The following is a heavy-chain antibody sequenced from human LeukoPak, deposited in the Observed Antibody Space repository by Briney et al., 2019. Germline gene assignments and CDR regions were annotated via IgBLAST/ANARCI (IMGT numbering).Heavy chain of an antibody. CDR2: INPNSGGT. CDR1: GYTFTCYY. Sequence: ASVKVSCTASGYTFTCYYMHWVRQAPGQGLEWMGWINPNSGGTNYAQKFQGRVTMTRDTSISTAYMELSRLRSDDTAVYYCARDKGLVTMVRGGGRPNWFDPWGQGTLVTVSS. D-gene: IGHD3-10*01. J-gene: IGHJ5*02. V-gene: IGHV1-2*02. CDR3: ARDKGLVTMVRGGGRPNWFDP.